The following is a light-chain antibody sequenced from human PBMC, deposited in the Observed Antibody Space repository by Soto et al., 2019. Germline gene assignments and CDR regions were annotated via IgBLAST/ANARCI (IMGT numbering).Light chain of an antibody. Sequence: SYELTQPPSVSVAPGKTARITWGGNNIGSKSVHWYQQKPGQAPVLVIYYDSDRPSGIPERFSGSNSGNTATLTISRVEAGDEADYYCQVWDSSRGVFGGGTHLTVL. CDR2: YDS. J-gene: IGLJ2*01. V-gene: IGLV3-21*04. CDR3: QVWDSSRGV. CDR1: NIGSKS.